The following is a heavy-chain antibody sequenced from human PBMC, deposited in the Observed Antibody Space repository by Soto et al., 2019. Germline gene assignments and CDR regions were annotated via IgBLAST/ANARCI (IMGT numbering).Heavy chain of an antibody. CDR1: GYSFTSYW. V-gene: IGHV5-10-1*01. CDR2: IDPSDSYT. CDR3: ARQRYGGSYYYYYGMDV. Sequence: VESLKISCKGSGYSFTSYWISWVRQMPGKGLEWMGRIDPSDSYTNYSPSFQGHVTISADKSISTAYLQWSSLKASDTAMYYCARQRYGGSYYYYYGMDVWGQGTTVTVSS. D-gene: IGHD2-15*01. J-gene: IGHJ6*02.